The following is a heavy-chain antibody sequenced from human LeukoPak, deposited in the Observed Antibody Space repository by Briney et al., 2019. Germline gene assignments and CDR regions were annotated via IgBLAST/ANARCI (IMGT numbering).Heavy chain of an antibody. CDR2: ISPIFGPP. CDR1: GGTFSIYA. V-gene: IGHV1-69*05. J-gene: IGHJ4*02. D-gene: IGHD2-2*01. Sequence: ASVKVSCKASGGTFSIYAMYWVRQAPGQGLEWMGRISPIFGPPTYAQEFQGRITIITDQSTNMAYMELSSLRSEDTAVYYCAREVQPHCSTTSCSGNYWGQGTLVTVSS. CDR3: AREVQPHCSTTSCSGNY.